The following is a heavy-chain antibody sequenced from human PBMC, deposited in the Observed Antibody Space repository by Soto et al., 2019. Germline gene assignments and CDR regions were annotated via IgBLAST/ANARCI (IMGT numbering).Heavy chain of an antibody. D-gene: IGHD3-16*02. Sequence: GASVKVSCKASGYTFTSYAMHWVRQAPGQRLEWTGWINAGNGNTKYSQKFQGRVTITRDTSASTAYMELSSLRSEDTAVYYCAREGAPIYDYIWGSYQHFDYWGQGTLVTVSS. V-gene: IGHV1-3*01. J-gene: IGHJ4*02. CDR1: GYTFTSYA. CDR3: AREGAPIYDYIWGSYQHFDY. CDR2: INAGNGNT.